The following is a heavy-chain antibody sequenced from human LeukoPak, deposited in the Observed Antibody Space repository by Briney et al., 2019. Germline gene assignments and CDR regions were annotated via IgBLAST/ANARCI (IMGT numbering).Heavy chain of an antibody. CDR1: EFTLEDYA. CDR3: AKGVVRRALYFDY. D-gene: IGHD3-10*01. Sequence: SMRLSCAASEFTLEDYAMHWVRQGPGKGLEWVSVIIWNGGDKGYADSVKGRFTVSRDNAKNSLYLQMSGLRPDDTALYYCAKGVVRRALYFDYWGQGTLVTVSS. V-gene: IGHV3-9*01. CDR2: IIWNGGDK. J-gene: IGHJ4*02.